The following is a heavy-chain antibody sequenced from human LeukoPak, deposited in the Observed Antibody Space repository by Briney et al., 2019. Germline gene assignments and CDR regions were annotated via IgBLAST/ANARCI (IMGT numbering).Heavy chain of an antibody. V-gene: IGHV3-23*01. Sequence: TGGSLRLSCAASGFTFSNYGMNWVRQAPGKGLEWVSGITGSGGNTYYADSVKGRFTISRDNSKNTMYLQMNSLRAEDTAVYYCAKTATIFGVVIIGWGPPYYYMDVWGKGTTVTVSS. CDR3: AKTATIFGVVIIGWGPPYYYMDV. CDR1: GFTFSNYG. J-gene: IGHJ6*03. CDR2: ITGSGGNT. D-gene: IGHD3-3*01.